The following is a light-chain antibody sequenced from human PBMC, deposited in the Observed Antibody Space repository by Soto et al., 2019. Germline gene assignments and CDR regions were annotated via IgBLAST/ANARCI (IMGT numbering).Light chain of an antibody. CDR2: DAF. CDR3: QQYDDWPLT. CDR1: ENVKNR. J-gene: IGKJ4*01. V-gene: IGKV3-15*01. Sequence: EKVMTQSPATLSVSPGERATLSCRASENVKNRLAWYQQKPGQTPRLLIYDAFTRATGIPARFSGSASGTEFTLTISSLQSEDFAVCYCQQYDDWPLTLGGGTKVEIK.